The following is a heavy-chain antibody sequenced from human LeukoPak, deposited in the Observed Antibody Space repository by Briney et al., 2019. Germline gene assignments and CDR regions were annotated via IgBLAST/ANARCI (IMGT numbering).Heavy chain of an antibody. D-gene: IGHD6-13*01. CDR2: INPNSGGT. CDR3: VRYSVEYSSNWYYFDY. V-gene: IGHV1-2*02. CDR1: GYTFTAYY. Sequence: ASVKVSCKASGYTFTAYYIHWVRQAPGQGLEWMGWINPNSGGTNYAQKFQGRVTMTRDTSINTAYMELSRLGSDDTAVYYCVRYSVEYSSNWYYFDYWGQGTLVTVSS. J-gene: IGHJ4*02.